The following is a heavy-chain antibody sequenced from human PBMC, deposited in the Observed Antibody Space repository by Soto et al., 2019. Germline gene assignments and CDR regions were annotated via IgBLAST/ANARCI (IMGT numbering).Heavy chain of an antibody. CDR1: GFTLSNYW. V-gene: IGHV3-74*01. CDR3: ARPGVTTVTNVWFDS. CDR2: INSDRSST. Sequence: GGSLRLSCAASGFTLSNYWVHWVRQAPGEGLVWVSRINSDRSSTTYADSVKGRFTISRDNAKNTLYLQINSLRVEDTAVYYCARPGVTTVTNVWFDSWGQGTLVTVSS. J-gene: IGHJ5*01. D-gene: IGHD4-4*01.